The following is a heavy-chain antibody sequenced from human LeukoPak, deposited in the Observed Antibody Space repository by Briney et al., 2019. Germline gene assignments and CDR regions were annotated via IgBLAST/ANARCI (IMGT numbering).Heavy chain of an antibody. V-gene: IGHV3-23*01. Sequence: GGSLRLSCAASGFTFSSYAMSWVRQAPGKGLEWVSAISGSGGSTYYADTVKGRFTISRDNAKNSLYLQMNSLRAEDTAVYYCARDPHRLSPRDYYYYMDVWGKGTTVTVSS. CDR1: GFTFSSYA. CDR2: ISGSGGST. CDR3: ARDPHRLSPRDYYYYMDV. J-gene: IGHJ6*03.